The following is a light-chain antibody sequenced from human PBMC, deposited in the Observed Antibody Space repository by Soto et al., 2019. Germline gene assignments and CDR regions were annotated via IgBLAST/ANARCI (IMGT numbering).Light chain of an antibody. CDR1: GSDVGGYDY. J-gene: IGLJ1*01. Sequence: QSVRTQHASVSGSAGQSITISCTGTGSDVGGYDYVSWYQHHPGKAPKVMIYEVTNRPSGVSNRFSGSKSGNTASLTISGLLAEDEADYYCSSYTSSSTYVFGTGTMVTVL. CDR3: SSYTSSSTYV. V-gene: IGLV2-14*01. CDR2: EVT.